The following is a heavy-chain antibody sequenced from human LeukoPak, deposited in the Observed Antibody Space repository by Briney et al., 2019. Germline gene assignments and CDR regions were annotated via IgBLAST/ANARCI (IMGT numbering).Heavy chain of an antibody. CDR2: ISGSGGST. CDR3: AKEWLQPPKYYFDY. D-gene: IGHD5-24*01. V-gene: IGHV3-23*01. J-gene: IGHJ4*02. CDR1: GYTFSSYA. Sequence: GGSLRLSCAASGYTFSSYAMSCVRQAPGKGLEWVSAISGSGGSTYYADSVKGRFTISRDNSKNTLYLQMNSLRAEDTAVYYCAKEWLQPPKYYFDYWGQGTLVTVSS.